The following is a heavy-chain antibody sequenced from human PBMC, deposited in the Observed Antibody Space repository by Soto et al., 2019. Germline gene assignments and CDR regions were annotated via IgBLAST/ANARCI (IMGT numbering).Heavy chain of an antibody. CDR1: GGSISSGCYY. D-gene: IGHD3-3*01. V-gene: IGHV4-31*03. Sequence: TSETLSLTCTVSGGSISSGCYYWSWIRQHPGKGLEWIGYIYYSGSTYYNPSLKSRVTISVDTSKNQFSLKLSSVTAADTAVYYCARTPNYDLWSGYYSAPGLDWGQGTLVTVSS. CDR3: ARTPNYDLWSGYYSAPGLD. J-gene: IGHJ4*02. CDR2: IYYSGST.